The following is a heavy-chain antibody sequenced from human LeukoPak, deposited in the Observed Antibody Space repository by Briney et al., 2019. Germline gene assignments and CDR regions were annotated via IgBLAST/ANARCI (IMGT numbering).Heavy chain of an antibody. CDR2: IKQDGSKI. D-gene: IGHD2-2*01. CDR3: VRGYCSSASCYPTYFDP. V-gene: IGHV3-7*04. Sequence: GGSLRLSCAASGFTFSTYWMSWVRQAPGKGLEWVANIKQDGSKIYYVDSVKGRFTISRDNAKNSLFLQMNSLKVEDTAVFYCVRGYCSSASCYPTYFDPWGQGTLVTVSS. J-gene: IGHJ5*02. CDR1: GFTFSTYW.